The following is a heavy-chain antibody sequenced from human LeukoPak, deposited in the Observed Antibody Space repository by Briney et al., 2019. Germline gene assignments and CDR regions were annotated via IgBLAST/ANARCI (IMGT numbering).Heavy chain of an antibody. CDR1: GFTFSSYA. J-gene: IGHJ4*02. Sequence: GGSVRLSCAASGFTFSSYAMNWVRQAPGKGLEWVSGISGSGGSTYYADSVKGRFTISRDNSKNTLYPQMNSLRVEDTAVYYCAKQYDFWSGPDYWGQGTLVTVSS. CDR2: ISGSGGST. CDR3: AKQYDFWSGPDY. V-gene: IGHV3-23*01. D-gene: IGHD3-3*01.